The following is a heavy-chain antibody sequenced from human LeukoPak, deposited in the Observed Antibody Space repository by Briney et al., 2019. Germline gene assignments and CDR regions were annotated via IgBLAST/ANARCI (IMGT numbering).Heavy chain of an antibody. Sequence: SETLSLTCTVSGGSISSHYWSWLRQPPGKGLEWIGYIYYSGSTNYNPSLKSRVTISVDTSKNQFSLKLSSVTAADTAVYYCARLGYCSSTSCYLYYYYYYMDVWGKGTTVTVSS. CDR2: IYYSGST. CDR3: ARLGYCSSTSCYLYYYYYYMDV. J-gene: IGHJ6*03. CDR1: GGSISSHY. V-gene: IGHV4-59*11. D-gene: IGHD2-2*01.